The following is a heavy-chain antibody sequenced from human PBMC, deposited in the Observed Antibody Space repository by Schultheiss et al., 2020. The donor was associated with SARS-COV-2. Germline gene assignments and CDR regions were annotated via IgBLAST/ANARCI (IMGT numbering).Heavy chain of an antibody. V-gene: IGHV3-23*01. CDR2: ISGSGGST. Sequence: GESLKISCAASGFTFSSYAMSWIRQAPGKGLEWVSAISGSGGSTYYADSVKGRFTISRDNAKNSLYLQMNSLRAEDTAVYYCASDLVRSDAFDIWGQGTMVTVS. CDR3: ASDLVRSDAFDI. J-gene: IGHJ3*02. D-gene: IGHD6-6*01. CDR1: GFTFSSYA.